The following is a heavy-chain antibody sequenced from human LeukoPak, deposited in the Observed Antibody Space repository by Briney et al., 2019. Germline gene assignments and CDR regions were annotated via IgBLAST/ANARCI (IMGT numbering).Heavy chain of an antibody. V-gene: IGHV4-59*08. D-gene: IGHD2-15*01. Sequence: SETRSLTCTVSGGSISSYHWSWIRQPPGKGLEWIGYIYSSGSTSYNPSLKSRVAISVDTSKNQFSLKLSPVTAADTAVYYCARRISGGSSDYWGQGTLVTVSS. CDR2: IYSSGST. CDR1: GGSISSYH. CDR3: ARRISGGSSDY. J-gene: IGHJ4*02.